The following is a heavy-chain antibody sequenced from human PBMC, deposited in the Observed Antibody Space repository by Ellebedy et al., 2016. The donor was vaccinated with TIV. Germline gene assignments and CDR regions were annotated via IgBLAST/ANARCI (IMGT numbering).Heavy chain of an antibody. CDR3: AKEATMIVVVLDWYFDL. CDR1: GFTFSSYA. D-gene: IGHD3-22*01. CDR2: ISGSGGST. Sequence: GESLKISXAASGFTFSSYAMSWVRQAPGKGLEWVSAISGSGGSTYYADSVKGRFTISRDNSKTTLYLQMNSLRAEDTAVYYCAKEATMIVVVLDWYFDLWGRGTLVTVSS. J-gene: IGHJ2*01. V-gene: IGHV3-23*01.